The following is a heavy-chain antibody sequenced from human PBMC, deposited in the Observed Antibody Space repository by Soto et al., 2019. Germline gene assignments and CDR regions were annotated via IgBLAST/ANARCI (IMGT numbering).Heavy chain of an antibody. V-gene: IGHV4-39*01. CDR2: IYYSGST. J-gene: IGHJ4*02. Sequence: PSETLSLTCTVSGDSISSSRFYWGWIRQPPGKGLEWIGSIYYSGSTYYNPSLKSRVSISVDTSRIHFSLKLISVTAADTAVYYCARQSYDSSDYFDYWGQGTLVTVSS. CDR3: ARQSYDSSDYFDY. CDR1: GDSISSSRFY. D-gene: IGHD3-22*01.